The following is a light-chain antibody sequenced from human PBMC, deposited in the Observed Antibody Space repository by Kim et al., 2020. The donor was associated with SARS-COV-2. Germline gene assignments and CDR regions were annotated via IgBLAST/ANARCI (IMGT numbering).Light chain of an antibody. CDR2: GAS. Sequence: EIVLTQSPATLSLSPGESVILSCRASQRVSNFLAWYQQKPGQAPRLLIFGASIRATGIPARFSGSGSGTDFTLAISSLEPEDFAVYYCQQHYNWPLTFGQGTKVDIK. V-gene: IGKV3-11*01. J-gene: IGKJ1*01. CDR3: QQHYNWPLT. CDR1: QRVSNF.